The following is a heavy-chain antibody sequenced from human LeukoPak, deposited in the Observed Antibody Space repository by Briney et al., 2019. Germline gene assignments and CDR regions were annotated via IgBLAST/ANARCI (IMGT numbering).Heavy chain of an antibody. J-gene: IGHJ4*02. CDR3: ARVDFWRIGY. Sequence: SETLSLTCTVSGGSISSGGYYWSWIRQHPGKGLEWIGYIYYSGSTYYNPSLKSRVTISVDTSKNQFSLKLTSVTAADTAVYYCARVDFWRIGYWGQGTLVTVSS. CDR2: IYYSGST. V-gene: IGHV4-31*03. D-gene: IGHD3-3*01. CDR1: GGSISSGGYY.